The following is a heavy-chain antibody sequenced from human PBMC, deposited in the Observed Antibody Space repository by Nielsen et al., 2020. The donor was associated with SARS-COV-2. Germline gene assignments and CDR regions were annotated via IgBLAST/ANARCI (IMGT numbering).Heavy chain of an antibody. J-gene: IGHJ5*02. Sequence: GESLKISCAASGSTFSSYIMYWVRQAPGKGLEWVANINPDGTEKNYVDSVKGRFTISRDNAKNSLSLQMSTLRVEDTAVYYCARVDSTRVFAILHWFDPWGQGTLVTVSS. D-gene: IGHD2-21*01. CDR1: GSTFSSYI. CDR2: INPDGTEK. V-gene: IGHV3-7*03. CDR3: ARVDSTRVFAILHWFDP.